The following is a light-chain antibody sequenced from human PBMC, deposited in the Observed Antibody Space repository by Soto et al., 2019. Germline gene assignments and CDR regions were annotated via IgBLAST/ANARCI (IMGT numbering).Light chain of an antibody. CDR3: QQYYSYRT. CDR2: KAS. J-gene: IGKJ1*01. Sequence: DIQLTQSPSFLSASVGDRVTITCRASQGISSWLAWYQQKPGKAPKLLIYKASTLKSGVPSRFSGSGSGTEFTLTISCLQSEDFATYYCQQYYSYRTFGQGTKVDIK. CDR1: QGISSW. V-gene: IGKV1-5*03.